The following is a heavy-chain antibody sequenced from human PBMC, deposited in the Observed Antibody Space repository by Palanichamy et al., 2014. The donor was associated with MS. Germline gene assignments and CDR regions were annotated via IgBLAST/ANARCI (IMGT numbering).Heavy chain of an antibody. V-gene: IGHV1-69*04. CDR3: ARDGEWGSEGWYFDL. J-gene: IGHJ2*01. CDR2: IIPILGIA. Sequence: QVQLVQSGAEVKKPGSSVKVSCKASGGTFSSYAISWVRQAPGQGLEWMGRIIPILGIANYAQKFQGRVTITADKSTSTAYMELSSLRSEDTAVYYCARDGEWGSEGWYFDLWGRGTLVTVSS. CDR1: GGTFSSYA. D-gene: IGHD3-10*01.